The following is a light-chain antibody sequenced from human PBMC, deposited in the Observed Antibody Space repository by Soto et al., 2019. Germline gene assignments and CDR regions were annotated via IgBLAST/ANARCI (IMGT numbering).Light chain of an antibody. Sequence: DIQMTQSPSSLSASVGDRVTITCQASQDISNYLNWYQQKPGKAPKLLIYDASNLETGVPSRFSGSGSGTDFTFTISSLQPEDIATYYCQQYDNLPPRSRGALTFVGGTKVEIK. V-gene: IGKV1-33*01. J-gene: IGKJ4*01. CDR3: QQYDNLPPRSRGALT. CDR1: QDISNY. CDR2: DAS.